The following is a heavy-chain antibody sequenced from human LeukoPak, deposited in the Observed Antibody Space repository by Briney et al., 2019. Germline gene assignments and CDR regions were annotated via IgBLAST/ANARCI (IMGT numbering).Heavy chain of an antibody. J-gene: IGHJ4*02. Sequence: ASVKVSCKASGYTFTGYYLHWVRQAPGQGLEWMGWVNPNSGVTNYAQTFQGRVTMPRDTSISTAYMELSMLRSDDTAVYYCAREFASGIAAATGYWGQGTLVTVSS. D-gene: IGHD6-13*01. V-gene: IGHV1-2*02. CDR3: AREFASGIAAATGY. CDR2: VNPNSGVT. CDR1: GYTFTGYY.